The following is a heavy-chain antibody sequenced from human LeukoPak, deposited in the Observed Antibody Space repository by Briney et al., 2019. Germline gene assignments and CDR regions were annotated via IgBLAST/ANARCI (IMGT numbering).Heavy chain of an antibody. J-gene: IGHJ4*02. CDR1: GFTFSGHW. CDR3: ARDLDWGQVDY. D-gene: IGHD7-27*01. CDR2: INGDGSAT. V-gene: IGHV3-74*01. Sequence: GGSLRLSCAASGFTFSGHWMYWLRQAPGKGLAWVSRINGDGSATNYAGSMKGRFTISRDNARNIVYLQMNSLREDDTAVYYCARDLDWGQVDYWGQGTLVTVSS.